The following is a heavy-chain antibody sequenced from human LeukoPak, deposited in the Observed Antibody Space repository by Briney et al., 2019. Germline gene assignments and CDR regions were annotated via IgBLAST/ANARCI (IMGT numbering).Heavy chain of an antibody. CDR3: ARLPAIAAAGFPFDY. D-gene: IGHD6-13*01. J-gene: IGHJ4*02. CDR1: GYTFTSYA. Sequence: ASVKVSCKASGYTFTSYAMHWVRQAPGQRLEWMGWINAGNGNTKHSQKFQGRVTITRDTSASTAYMELSSLRSEDTAVYYCARLPAIAAAGFPFDYWGQGTLVTVSS. CDR2: INAGNGNT. V-gene: IGHV1-3*01.